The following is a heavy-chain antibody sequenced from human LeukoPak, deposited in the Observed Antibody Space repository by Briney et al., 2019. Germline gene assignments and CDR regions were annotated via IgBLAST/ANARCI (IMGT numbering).Heavy chain of an antibody. J-gene: IGHJ4*02. CDR3: APQQGRNLVNYFDY. Sequence: SETLSLTCAVSGGSINSNSYYWAWVCQPPGKGLERIGSIYYSGRTFYNPSLKSRVTISVDTSKNQFSLRLSSVTAADTAVYYCAPQQGRNLVNYFDYWGQGTLVTVSS. CDR2: IYYSGRT. CDR1: GGSINSNSYY. V-gene: IGHV4-39*01. D-gene: IGHD2-21*01.